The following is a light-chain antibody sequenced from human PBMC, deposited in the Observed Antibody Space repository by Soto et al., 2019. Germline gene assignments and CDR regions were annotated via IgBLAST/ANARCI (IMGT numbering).Light chain of an antibody. CDR1: SSDVGGYNY. CDR2: EVN. V-gene: IGLV2-14*01. CDR3: SSYTSGSTYYV. J-gene: IGLJ1*01. Sequence: QSALTQPPSASGSPGQSVAISCTGTSSDVGGYNYVSWYQQHPGKAPKLMIYEVNKRPSGVSNRFSASKSGNTASLTISGLQAEDEADYYCSSYTSGSTYYVFGTGTQLTVL.